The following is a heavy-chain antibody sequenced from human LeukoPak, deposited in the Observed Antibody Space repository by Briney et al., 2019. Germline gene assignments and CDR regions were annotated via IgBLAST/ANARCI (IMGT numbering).Heavy chain of an antibody. CDR1: GGSISSYY. CDR2: IYTSGST. Sequence: SETLSLTCTVSGGSISSYYWSWIRQPAGKGLEWIGRIYTSGSTNYNPSLKTRGTMSVDTSKNQFSLKLRSVTAADTAVYYCARVGYSYGPSYWYFDLWGRGTLVTVSS. CDR3: ARVGYSYGPSYWYFDL. V-gene: IGHV4-4*07. J-gene: IGHJ2*01. D-gene: IGHD5-18*01.